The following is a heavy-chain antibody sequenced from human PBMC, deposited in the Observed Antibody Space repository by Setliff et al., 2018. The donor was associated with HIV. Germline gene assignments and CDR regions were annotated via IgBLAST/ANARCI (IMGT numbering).Heavy chain of an antibody. J-gene: IGHJ4*02. CDR2: ISSSGTT. Sequence: NPSETLSLTCVVSDDSFTNYDWTWIRQSPGKALEWIGYISSSGTTNYNPSLRSRVTISIETSNTRFSLWLRSATAADTATYFCARLGRAIDDGGSSLRLDFWGQGMLVTVSS. V-gene: IGHV4-59*08. CDR3: ARLGRAIDDGGSSLRLDF. CDR1: DDSFTNYD. D-gene: IGHD2-21*01.